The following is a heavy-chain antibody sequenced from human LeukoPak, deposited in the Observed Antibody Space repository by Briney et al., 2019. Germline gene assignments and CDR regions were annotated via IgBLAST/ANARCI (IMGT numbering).Heavy chain of an antibody. V-gene: IGHV4-39*01. D-gene: IGHD5-24*01. J-gene: IGHJ4*02. CDR2: ENS. Sequence: ENSYYNPSLKSRVTISVDTSKNHFSLKLSSVIAGDTAVYYCVRHSDRWLPSHFVDWGQGTLVTVSS. CDR3: VRHSDRWLPSHFVD.